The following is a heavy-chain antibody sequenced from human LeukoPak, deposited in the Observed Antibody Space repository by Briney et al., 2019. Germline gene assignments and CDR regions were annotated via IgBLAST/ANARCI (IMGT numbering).Heavy chain of an antibody. D-gene: IGHD3-22*01. J-gene: IGHJ4*02. CDR3: AATYYYDGSGDY. CDR2: ISSTGSNI. Sequence: GGSLRLSCAASGFTFSTYEMNWVRQAPGKGLWWVSYISSTGSNIYYADSVKGRFTISRDNAKNSLYLLMKSLRTEDTAVYYCAATYYYDGSGDYWGQGTLVTVSS. CDR1: GFTFSTYE. V-gene: IGHV3-48*03.